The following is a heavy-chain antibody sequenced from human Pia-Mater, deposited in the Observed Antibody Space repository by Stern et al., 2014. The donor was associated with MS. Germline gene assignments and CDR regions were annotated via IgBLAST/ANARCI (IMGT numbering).Heavy chain of an antibody. Sequence: VKLVESGGGVVQPGRPLRLSCVASGFPLGSCAMHGVRQAPGKGLGRVAGVSYDGSNKYYADSVKGRFTISRDNSQNTLYMQMSSLRPEDTAVYYCAKDRQYLTYFFDHWGQGSLVTVSS. CDR1: GFPLGSCA. CDR3: AKDRQYLTYFFDH. V-gene: IGHV3-30*18. J-gene: IGHJ5*02. D-gene: IGHD2/OR15-2a*01. CDR2: VSYDGSNK.